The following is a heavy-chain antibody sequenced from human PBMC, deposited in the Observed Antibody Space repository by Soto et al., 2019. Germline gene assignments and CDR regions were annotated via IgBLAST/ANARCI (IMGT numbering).Heavy chain of an antibody. CDR1: GYTFTGYY. Sequence: ASVKVSCKASGYTFTGYYMHWVLQAPGQGLEWMGWINPNSGGTNYAQKFQGWVTMTRDTSISTAYMELSRLRSDDTAVYYCTVVVVAADDAFDIWGQGTMVTVSS. CDR2: INPNSGGT. D-gene: IGHD2-15*01. J-gene: IGHJ3*02. CDR3: TVVVVAADDAFDI. V-gene: IGHV1-2*04.